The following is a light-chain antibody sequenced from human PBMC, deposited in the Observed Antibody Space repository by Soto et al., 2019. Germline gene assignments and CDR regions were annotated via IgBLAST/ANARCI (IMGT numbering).Light chain of an antibody. J-gene: IGLJ2*01. V-gene: IGLV6-57*04. CDR1: SGSIASNY. Sequence: NFMLTQPHSVSESPGKTVTISCTRSSGSIASNYVQWYQQRPGSAPTTLIYDDDQRPSGVPARFSGSIDSSSNSASLTISGLKTEDEAYYYCQSYDSTNPVVFGGGTQLTVL. CDR2: DDD. CDR3: QSYDSTNPVV.